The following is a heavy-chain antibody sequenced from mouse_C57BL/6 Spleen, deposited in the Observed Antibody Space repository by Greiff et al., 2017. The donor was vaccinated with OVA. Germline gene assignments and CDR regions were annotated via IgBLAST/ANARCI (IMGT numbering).Heavy chain of an antibody. D-gene: IGHD3-3*01. CDR2: ISSGSSTI. CDR3: AGGTPYYAMDY. J-gene: IGHJ4*01. V-gene: IGHV5-17*01. CDR1: GFTFSDYG. Sequence: EVQRVESGGGLVKPGGSLKLSCAASGFTFSDYGMHWVRQAPEKGLEWVAYISSGSSTIYYADTVKGRFTISRDNAKNTLFLQMTSLRSEDTAMYYCAGGTPYYAMDYWGQGTSVTVSS.